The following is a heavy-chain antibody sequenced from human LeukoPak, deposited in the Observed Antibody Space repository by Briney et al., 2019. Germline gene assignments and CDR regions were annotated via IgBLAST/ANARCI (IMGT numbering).Heavy chain of an antibody. J-gene: IGHJ4*02. CDR3: ARPYSSGWYGDFDY. D-gene: IGHD6-19*01. CDR1: GFTFSSYG. Sequence: GGSLRLSCAASGFTFSSYGMHWVRQAPGKGLEWVAVIWYDGSNKYYADSVKGRFTISRDNSKNTLYLQMNSLRAEDTAVFYCARPYSSGWYGDFDYWGQGTLVTVSS. CDR2: IWYDGSNK. V-gene: IGHV3-33*01.